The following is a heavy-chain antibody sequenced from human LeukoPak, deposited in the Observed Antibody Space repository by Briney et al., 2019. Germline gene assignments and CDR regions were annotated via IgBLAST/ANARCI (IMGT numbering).Heavy chain of an antibody. CDR3: ARDQLLRVNIAAWGPVVDY. J-gene: IGHJ4*02. D-gene: IGHD6-6*01. Sequence: SGGSLRLSCAASGFTFSSFWMSWVRQGPGKGLEWVANIKQDGSEKYYVDSVKGRFTNSRDNAKNSLYLQMNSLRAEDTAVYYCARDQLLRVNIAAWGPVVDYWGQGTLVTVSS. V-gene: IGHV3-7*03. CDR2: IKQDGSEK. CDR1: GFTFSSFW.